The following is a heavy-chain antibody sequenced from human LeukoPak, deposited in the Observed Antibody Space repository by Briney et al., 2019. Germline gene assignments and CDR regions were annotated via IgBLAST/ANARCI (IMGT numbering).Heavy chain of an antibody. J-gene: IGHJ4*02. V-gene: IGHV4-39*01. Sequence: SETLSLTCTVSGGSISSSSYYWGWIRQPPGKGLEWIGSIYYSGSTYYNPSLKSRVTISVDTSKNQFSLKLSSVTAADTAVCYCARQAPGYSYGYVYWGQGTLVTVSS. CDR2: IYYSGST. D-gene: IGHD5-18*01. CDR1: GGSISSSSYY. CDR3: ARQAPGYSYGYVY.